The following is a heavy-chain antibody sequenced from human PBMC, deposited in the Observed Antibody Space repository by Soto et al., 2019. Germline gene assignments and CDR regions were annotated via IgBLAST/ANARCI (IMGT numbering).Heavy chain of an antibody. CDR3: ARDGPSSGWYHVVGLFDY. Sequence: GGSLRLSCAASGFTFSSYSMNWVRQAPGKGLEWVSSISSSSSYIYYADSVKGRFTISRDNAKNSLYLQMNSLRAEDTAVYYCARDGPSSGWYHVVGLFDYWGQGTLVTVSS. D-gene: IGHD6-19*01. CDR1: GFTFSSYS. V-gene: IGHV3-21*01. J-gene: IGHJ4*02. CDR2: ISSSSSYI.